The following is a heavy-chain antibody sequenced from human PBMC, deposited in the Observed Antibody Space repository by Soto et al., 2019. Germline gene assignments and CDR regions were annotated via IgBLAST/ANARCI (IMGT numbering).Heavy chain of an antibody. CDR1: GGSISSSRSY. D-gene: IGHD6-13*01. CDR2: IFYAGNT. J-gene: IGHJ5*02. V-gene: IGHV4-39*01. CDR3: ARQAAAPGIDLWFDP. Sequence: QLQLQESGPGLVKPSETLSLTCNVSGGSISSSRSYWAWFRQPPGKELEGIANIFYAGNTYYNPSLKSRVAVSADTSKNQFSLKLDSVAAADTAVYYCARQAAAPGIDLWFDPWGQGTLVTVSS.